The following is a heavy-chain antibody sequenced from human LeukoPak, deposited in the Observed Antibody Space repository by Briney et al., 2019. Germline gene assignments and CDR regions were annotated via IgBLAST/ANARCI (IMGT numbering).Heavy chain of an antibody. J-gene: IGHJ4*02. CDR2: ISSDGTNK. Sequence: GGSLRLSCAASRFTFSIFVMHWVRQAPGKGLEWIAVISSDGTNKYYADSVRGRFTISRDNSKDTLYLQMSSLRIEDTAIYYCRAATRYLDYYYDYWGQGTLVTVSS. CDR1: RFTFSIFV. D-gene: IGHD3-22*01. V-gene: IGHV3-30*03. CDR3: RAATRYLDYYYDY.